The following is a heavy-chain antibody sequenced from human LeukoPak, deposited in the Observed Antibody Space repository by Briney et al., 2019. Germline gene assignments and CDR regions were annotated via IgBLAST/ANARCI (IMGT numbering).Heavy chain of an antibody. V-gene: IGHV1-18*01. CDR3: ARVPLWSGEYTLHRTYYYMDV. D-gene: IGHD3-10*01. CDR1: GYTFTSYG. J-gene: IGHJ6*03. Sequence: ASVKVSCKASGYTFTSYGISWVRQAPGQGLEWMGWISAYNGNTNYAQKLQGGVTMTTDTSTSTAYMELRSLRSDDTAVYYCARVPLWSGEYTLHRTYYYMDVWGRGTTVTISS. CDR2: ISAYNGNT.